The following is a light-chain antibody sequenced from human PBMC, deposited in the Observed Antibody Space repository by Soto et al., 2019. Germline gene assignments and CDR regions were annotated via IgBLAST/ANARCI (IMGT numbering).Light chain of an antibody. CDR3: QQRSNWLIT. V-gene: IGKV3-11*01. CDR2: DAS. Sequence: EIVLTQSPATLSLSPWERATLSCRASQSVSSYLAWYQQKPGQAPRLLIYDASNRATGIPARFSGSGSGTDFTLTISSLEPEDFAVYYCQQRSNWLITFGQGTRLENK. J-gene: IGKJ5*01. CDR1: QSVSSY.